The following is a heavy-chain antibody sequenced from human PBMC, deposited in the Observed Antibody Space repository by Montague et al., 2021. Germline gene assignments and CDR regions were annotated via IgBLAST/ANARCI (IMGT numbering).Heavy chain of an antibody. D-gene: IGHD2/OR15-2a*01. CDR3: ARHRSRHHSMAFVASDHYFYMDV. Sequence: SETLSLTCSVSGDSISSKGNFWGWICQPPGKGLEWIGVLDYSGTTYYSPSLRSRVTISVDTSKSQSSLKVTAVTAADTAVYYCARHRSRHHSMAFVASDHYFYMDVWGTGTTVAVSS. CDR1: GDSISSKGNF. V-gene: IGHV4-39*01. CDR2: LDYSGTT. J-gene: IGHJ6*03.